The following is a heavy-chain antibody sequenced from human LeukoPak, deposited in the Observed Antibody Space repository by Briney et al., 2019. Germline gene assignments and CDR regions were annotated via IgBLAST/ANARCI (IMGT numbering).Heavy chain of an antibody. Sequence: GGSLRLSCAASGFTFSSYAMHWVRQAPGKGLEWVSGISWNSGSIGYADSVKGRFTISRDNAKNSLYLQMNSLRAEDTALYYCAKDIGSSWYSAGWFDPWGQGTLVTVSS. J-gene: IGHJ5*02. V-gene: IGHV3-9*01. CDR1: GFTFSSYA. CDR3: AKDIGSSWYSAGWFDP. D-gene: IGHD6-13*01. CDR2: ISWNSGSI.